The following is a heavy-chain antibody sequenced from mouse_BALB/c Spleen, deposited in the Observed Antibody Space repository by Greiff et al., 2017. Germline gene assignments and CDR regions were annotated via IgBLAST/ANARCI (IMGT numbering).Heavy chain of an antibody. D-gene: IGHD2-2*01. CDR1: GFTFSSYA. V-gene: IGHV5-6-5*01. J-gene: IGHJ3*01. CDR3: ARPFGYAY. CDR2: ISSGGST. Sequence: EVMLVESGGGLVKPGGSLKLSCAASGFTFSSYAMSWVRQTPEKRLEWVASISSGGSTYYPDSVKGRFTISRDNARNILYLQMSSLRSEDTAMYYCARPFGYAYWGQGTLVTVSA.